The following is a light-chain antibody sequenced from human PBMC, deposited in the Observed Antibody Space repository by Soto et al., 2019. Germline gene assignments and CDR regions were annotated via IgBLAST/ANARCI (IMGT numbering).Light chain of an antibody. J-gene: IGLJ2*01. V-gene: IGLV1-40*01. CDR3: QSYDSRLSGFV. Sequence: QSVLTQPPSVSGAPGQRVTISCTGTSTNIGAGYDVPWYQQLPGTAPKLLIYGNSKRPSGVPDRFSGSKSGTSASLAITGLQAEDEADSYCQSYDSRLSGFVFGGGTKVTVL. CDR1: STNIGAGYD. CDR2: GNS.